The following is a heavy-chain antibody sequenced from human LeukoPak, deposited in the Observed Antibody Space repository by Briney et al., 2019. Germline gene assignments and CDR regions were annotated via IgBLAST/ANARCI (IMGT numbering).Heavy chain of an antibody. CDR1: GFTFSTHA. Sequence: GGSLRLSCAASGFTFSTHAMTWVRQAPGKGLEWVSAISYSGGSSYYADSVKGRFTVSRDNSKNTLYLQMNSLRAEDTAVYYCARVFHCTSSSCVWDAFDIWGQGTMVTVSS. CDR2: ISYSGGSS. J-gene: IGHJ3*02. CDR3: ARVFHCTSSSCVWDAFDI. V-gene: IGHV3-23*01. D-gene: IGHD2-15*01.